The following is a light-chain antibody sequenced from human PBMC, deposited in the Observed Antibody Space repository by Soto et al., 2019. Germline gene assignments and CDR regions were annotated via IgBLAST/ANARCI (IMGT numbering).Light chain of an antibody. Sequence: DIVMTQSPDSLAVSLGERATINCKSSQSVLYSSNNKNYLAWYQQKPGQPLKLLIYWASTRESGVPDRFSDSGSGTDFTLTISSLQAEDVAVYYCQQYYSTPPTTFGGGTKVEIK. J-gene: IGKJ4*01. V-gene: IGKV4-1*01. CDR3: QQYYSTPPTT. CDR1: QSVLYSSNNKNY. CDR2: WAS.